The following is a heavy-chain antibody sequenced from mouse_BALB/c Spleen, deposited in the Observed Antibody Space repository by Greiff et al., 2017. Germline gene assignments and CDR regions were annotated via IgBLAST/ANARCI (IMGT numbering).Heavy chain of an antibody. CDR1: GYNINDTY. V-gene: IGHV14-3*02. D-gene: IGHD2-12*01. Sequence: VQLQQSGAELVKPGASVKLSCTASGYNINDTYMHWVKQRPEQGLEWIGRIDPANGNTKYDPKFQGKATITADTSSNTAYLQLSSLTSEDTAVYYCARFTTGVAMDYWGQGTSVTVSS. CDR2: IDPANGNT. CDR3: ARFTTGVAMDY. J-gene: IGHJ4*01.